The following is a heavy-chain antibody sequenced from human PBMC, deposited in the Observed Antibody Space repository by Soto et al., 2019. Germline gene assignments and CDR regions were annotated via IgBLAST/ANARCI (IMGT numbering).Heavy chain of an antibody. J-gene: IGHJ4*02. CDR2: VYHTGST. Sequence: QVQLQESGPGLVKPSGTLSLTCAVSGGSISSSYWWSWARQPPGKGLEWIGEVYHTGSTNYNPSLKSRVTIIGDKSKNQFSLKLNSVTAADTAVYYCARSPGHSYGNQFEHWGQGTLVTVSS. CDR3: ARSPGHSYGNQFEH. CDR1: GGSISSSYW. V-gene: IGHV4-4*02. D-gene: IGHD5-18*01.